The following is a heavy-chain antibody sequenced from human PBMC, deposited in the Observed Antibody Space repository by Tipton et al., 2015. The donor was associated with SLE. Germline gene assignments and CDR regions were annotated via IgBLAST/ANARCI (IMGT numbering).Heavy chain of an antibody. V-gene: IGHV3-30*04. CDR3: ARDLGRQLAYYFDY. D-gene: IGHD6-13*01. J-gene: IGHJ4*02. Sequence: SLRLSCAASGFTFSSYAMHWVRPAPGKGLEWVAVISYDGSNKYYADSVKGRFTISRDNSKNTLYLQMNSLRAEDTAVYYCARDLGRQLAYYFDYWGQGTLVTV. CDR1: GFTFSSYA. CDR2: ISYDGSNK.